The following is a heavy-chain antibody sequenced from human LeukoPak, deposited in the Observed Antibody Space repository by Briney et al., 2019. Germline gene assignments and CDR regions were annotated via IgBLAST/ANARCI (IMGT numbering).Heavy chain of an antibody. J-gene: IGHJ3*02. Sequence: GGSLRLSCAASGFTFSSYWMHWVRRAPGKGLVWVSRINSDGTSTGHADSVKGRLTISRDNAKNTLYLQMNSLRVEDTAVYYCARTSTGNAIDMWGQGTMVTVSS. V-gene: IGHV3-74*01. CDR2: INSDGTST. CDR3: ARTSTGNAIDM. D-gene: IGHD1-1*01. CDR1: GFTFSSYW.